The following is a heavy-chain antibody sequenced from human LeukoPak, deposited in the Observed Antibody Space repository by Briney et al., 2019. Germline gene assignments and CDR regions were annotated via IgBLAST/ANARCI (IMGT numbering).Heavy chain of an antibody. V-gene: IGHV3-48*03. D-gene: IGHD4/OR15-4a*01. CDR1: GFTFSSYE. CDR3: ANEVRPNDY. CDR2: ISSSGTTI. Sequence: PGGSLRLSCAASGFTFSSYEMNWVRQAPGKGLEWLSYISSSGTTIKYADSVKGRFTISRDNSKNTLYLQMNSLRAEDTALYFCANEVRPNDYWGRGTLVTVSS. J-gene: IGHJ4*02.